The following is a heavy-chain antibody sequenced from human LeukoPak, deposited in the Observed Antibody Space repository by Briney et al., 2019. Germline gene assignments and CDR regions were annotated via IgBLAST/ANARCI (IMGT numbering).Heavy chain of an antibody. J-gene: IGHJ6*02. D-gene: IGHD6-19*01. CDR3: ATFRQWLLYGMDV. Sequence: ASVKVSCKVSGYTLTELSMQWVRQTPGKGVERRGGFDPKDGETIYAQKFQGRVTMTEDTSTDTAYMELSSLRSEDTAVYYCATFRQWLLYGMDVWGQGTTVTVSS. CDR2: FDPKDGET. CDR1: GYTLTELS. V-gene: IGHV1-24*01.